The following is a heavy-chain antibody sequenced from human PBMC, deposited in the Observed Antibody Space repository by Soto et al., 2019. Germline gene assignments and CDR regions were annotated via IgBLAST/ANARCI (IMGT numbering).Heavy chain of an antibody. V-gene: IGHV3-53*01. J-gene: IGHJ6*02. CDR1: GLTVSQNY. CDR3: VRLGPSGENYGMDV. CDR2: LYAEGST. Sequence: VQLVESGGGLIQPGGSLRLSCVASGLTVSQNYMAWVRQAPEMGPQWVSVLYAEGSTYYTESVKDRFTISRDPSKKTVFLQMDCLRAEDAAVYYCVRLGPSGENYGMDVWGQGTTVTVSS. D-gene: IGHD1-26*01.